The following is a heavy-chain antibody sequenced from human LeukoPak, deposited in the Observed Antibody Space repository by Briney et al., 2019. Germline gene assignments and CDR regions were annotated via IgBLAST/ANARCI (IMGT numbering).Heavy chain of an antibody. Sequence: LSETLFLTCTVPRGSLSCGVYSWSWIRQPPGKGLERLGHIYYSGSTYYNPSRKSRVTISVDTSKNQFSLKLSSVTAADTAVYYCARRVAGSGSYSDYWGQGTLVTVSS. CDR3: ARRVAGSGSYSDY. V-gene: IGHV4-30-4*08. CDR2: IYYSGST. CDR1: RGSLSCGVYS. D-gene: IGHD3-10*01. J-gene: IGHJ4*02.